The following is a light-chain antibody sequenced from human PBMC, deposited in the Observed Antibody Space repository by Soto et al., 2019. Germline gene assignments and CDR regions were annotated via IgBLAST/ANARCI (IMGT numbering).Light chain of an antibody. CDR1: QSVRDMY. CDR2: AS. V-gene: IGKV3-20*01. Sequence: EIVLTQSPGTLSLSPGERATLSFRASQSVRDMYLAWYQHKPGQAPRLLIYASNRATGIPNRFSCSGSGTDIPRNINRLEPEEFAVDYCQHYGTSALFGPGTKVEIK. CDR3: QHYGTSAL. J-gene: IGKJ3*01.